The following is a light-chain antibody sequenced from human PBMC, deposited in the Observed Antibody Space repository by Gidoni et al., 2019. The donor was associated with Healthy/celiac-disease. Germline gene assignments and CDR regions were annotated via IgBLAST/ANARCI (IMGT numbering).Light chain of an antibody. V-gene: IGLV3-19*01. CDR1: CLRNYY. CDR3: NSRDSSGYHL. Sequence: SYELPQHPAASVALEQTVRLTCQGACLRNYYASWYQQKPGQAPVLFIYGKNKRPSAIPDRCSVSSSGNTASLTITGARAEDDADYDCNSRDSSGYHLFGGGTKLTVL. CDR2: GKN. J-gene: IGLJ3*02.